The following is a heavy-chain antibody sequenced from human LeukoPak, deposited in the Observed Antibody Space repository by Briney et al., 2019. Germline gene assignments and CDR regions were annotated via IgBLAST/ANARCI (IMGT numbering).Heavy chain of an antibody. Sequence: PGGSLRLSCAASGFTFSSSPMSWVRQAPGKGLEWVSSISTSSSYIYYADSVKGRFTVSRDNAKNSLYLQMNSLRAGDTAVYFCARIAVSGAWYFDLWGRGTLVSVSS. V-gene: IGHV3-21*01. J-gene: IGHJ2*01. CDR1: GFTFSSSP. CDR3: ARIAVSGAWYFDL. CDR2: ISTSSSYI. D-gene: IGHD6-19*01.